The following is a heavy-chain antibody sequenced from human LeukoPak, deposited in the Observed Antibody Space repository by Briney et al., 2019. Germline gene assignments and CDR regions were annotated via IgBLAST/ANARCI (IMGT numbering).Heavy chain of an antibody. CDR1: GFTFSGSA. Sequence: GGSLRLSCAASGFTFSGSAMHWVRQASGKGLEWVGRIRSKANSYATAYAASVKGRFTISRDDSKNTAYLQMNSLKTEDTAVYYCTREWDILTGSNTPGDYWGQGTLVTVSS. V-gene: IGHV3-73*01. D-gene: IGHD3-9*01. CDR3: TREWDILTGSNTPGDY. CDR2: IRSKANSYAT. J-gene: IGHJ4*02.